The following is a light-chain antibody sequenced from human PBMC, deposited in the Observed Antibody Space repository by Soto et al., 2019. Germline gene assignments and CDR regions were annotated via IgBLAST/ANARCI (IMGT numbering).Light chain of an antibody. CDR1: SSNIGAGYD. V-gene: IGLV1-40*01. Sequence: QSVLTQPPSVSGAPGQRVTISCTGSSSNIGAGYDVHWYQQLPGTAPKLLIYGNSNRPSGVPDRFSGSKSGTSASLAITGLQAEDEADYYCQSYDSSLSALYVFGTVTKLTVL. CDR3: QSYDSSLSALYV. J-gene: IGLJ1*01. CDR2: GNS.